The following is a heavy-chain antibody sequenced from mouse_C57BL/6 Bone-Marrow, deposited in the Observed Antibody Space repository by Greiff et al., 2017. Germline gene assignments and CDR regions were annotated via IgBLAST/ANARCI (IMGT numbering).Heavy chain of an antibody. CDR1: GFSLTSYG. J-gene: IGHJ4*01. CDR3: ARHDPLSTVVAPDAMDY. CDR2: IWSDGST. D-gene: IGHD1-1*01. V-gene: IGHV2-6-1*01. Sequence: VKLLESGPGLVAPSQSLSITCTVSGFSLTSYGVHWVSQPPGKGLEWLVVIWSDGSTTYNSALKSRLSIRTDHSKSHVFLKLNSLQTDDTALYYCARHDPLSTVVAPDAMDYWGQGTSVTVSS.